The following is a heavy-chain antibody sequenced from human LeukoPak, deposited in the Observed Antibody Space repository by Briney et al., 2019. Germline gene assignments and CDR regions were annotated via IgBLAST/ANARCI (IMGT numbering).Heavy chain of an antibody. D-gene: IGHD3-10*01. Sequence: GGSLRLSCAAPGFTFSSYSMNWVRQAPGKGLEWVSSISSSSSYIYYADSVKGRFTISRDNAKNSLYLQMNSLRAEDTAVYYCARAQGRWAFDIWGQGTMVTVSS. V-gene: IGHV3-21*01. CDR2: ISSSSSYI. CDR3: ARAQGRWAFDI. J-gene: IGHJ3*02. CDR1: GFTFSSYS.